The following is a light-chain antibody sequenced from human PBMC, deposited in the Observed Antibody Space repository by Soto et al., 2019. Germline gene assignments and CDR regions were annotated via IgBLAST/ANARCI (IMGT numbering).Light chain of an antibody. V-gene: IGKV1-33*01. J-gene: IGKJ5*01. CDR3: QQYDNVPIT. CDR2: DAS. Sequence: DIQMTQSPSSLSASVGDRVTITCQASQDIRNYLNWYQQKPGKAPKLLIYDASNLETGVPSRFSGSGSGTDFTFTISSLQPEDIGTYYCQQYDNVPITFGHGTRLEIK. CDR1: QDIRNY.